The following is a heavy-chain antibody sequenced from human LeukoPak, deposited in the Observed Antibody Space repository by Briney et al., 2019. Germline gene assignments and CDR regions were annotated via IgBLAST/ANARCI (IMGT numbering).Heavy chain of an antibody. CDR3: ARGKRQGRNYYYYYMDV. CDR1: GYTLTELS. V-gene: IGHV1-24*01. Sequence: ASVKVSCKVSGYTLTELSMHWVRQAPGKGLEWMGGFDPEDGETIYAQKFQGRVTMTEDTSTDTAYMELSSLRSEDTAVYYCARGKRQGRNYYYYYMDVWGKGTTVTVSS. J-gene: IGHJ6*03. CDR2: FDPEDGET.